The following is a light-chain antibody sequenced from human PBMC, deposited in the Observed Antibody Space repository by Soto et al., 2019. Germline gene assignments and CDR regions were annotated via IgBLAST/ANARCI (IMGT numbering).Light chain of an antibody. V-gene: IGLV2-14*01. CDR3: NSCTSSNTYV. CDR2: EVS. Sequence: QSVLTQPASVSGSPGQSITISCTGTSSDVGGYNYVSWFQQHPGKAPKLMIYEVSNRPSGVSNRFSGSKSGNTASLTISGLQAEDEADYYSNSCTSSNTYVFGTGTKVTVL. CDR1: SSDVGGYNY. J-gene: IGLJ1*01.